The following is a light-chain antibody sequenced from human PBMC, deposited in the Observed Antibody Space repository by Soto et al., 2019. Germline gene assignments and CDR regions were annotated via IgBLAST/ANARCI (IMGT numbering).Light chain of an antibody. J-gene: IGLJ2*01. V-gene: IGLV2-14*01. CDR2: DVS. CDR3: SSYTSSSTLYVV. CDR1: SSDVGGYNY. Sequence: QSALTQPASVSGSPGQSITISCTGTSSDVGGYNYVSWYQQHPGKAPKLMIYDVSNRPSGVFNRFSGPKSGNTASLTISGLQAEDEADYYCSSYTSSSTLYVVFGGGTKVTVL.